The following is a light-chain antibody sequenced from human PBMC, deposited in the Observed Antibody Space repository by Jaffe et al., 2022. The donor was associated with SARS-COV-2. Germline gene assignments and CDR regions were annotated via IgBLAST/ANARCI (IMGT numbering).Light chain of an antibody. V-gene: IGKV1-16*02. CDR2: AAS. CDR3: QQYNSYPLT. Sequence: DIQMTQSPSSLSASVGDRVTITCRTSQGISNHLAWFQQKPGKAPKSLIYAASSLHSGVPSKFSGSGSGTDFTLTISSLQPEDFATYYCQQYNSYPLTFGGGTKVEIK. J-gene: IGKJ4*01. CDR1: QGISNH.